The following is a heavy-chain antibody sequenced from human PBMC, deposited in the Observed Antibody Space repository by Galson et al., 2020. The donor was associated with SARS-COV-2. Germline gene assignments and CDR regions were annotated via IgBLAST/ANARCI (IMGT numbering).Heavy chain of an antibody. CDR1: VFTFSSYS. CDR2: ISSSSSYI. CDR3: ARSAAIRTYYDFWSGSPFDY. V-gene: IGHV3-21*01. D-gene: IGHD3-3*01. Sequence: GGSLRLSCAASVFTFSSYSMNWVRQAPVKGLEWVSSISSSSSYIYYADSVKGRFTISRDNAKNSLYLQMNSLRAEDTAVYYCARSAAIRTYYDFWSGSPFDYWGQGTLVTVSS. J-gene: IGHJ4*02.